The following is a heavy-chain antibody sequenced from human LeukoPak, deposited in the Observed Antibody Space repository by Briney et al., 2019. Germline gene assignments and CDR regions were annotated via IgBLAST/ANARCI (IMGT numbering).Heavy chain of an antibody. CDR3: ARDRGRYASDY. CDR2: IYYSGST. CDR1: GGSISSYY. V-gene: IGHV4-59*01. D-gene: IGHD6-19*01. Sequence: SETLSLTCTVSGGSISSYYWSWIRQPPGKGLEWIGYIYYSGSTNYNPSLKSRVTISVDTSKNQFSLKLSSVTAADTAVYYCARDRGRYASDYWGQGTLVTVSS. J-gene: IGHJ4*02.